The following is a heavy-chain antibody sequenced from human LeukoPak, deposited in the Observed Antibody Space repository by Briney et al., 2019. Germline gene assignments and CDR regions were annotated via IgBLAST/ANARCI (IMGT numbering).Heavy chain of an antibody. CDR3: ARLRVTTGGDYYYYYMDV. V-gene: IGHV3-48*04. D-gene: IGHD4-17*01. CDR1: I. CDR2: ISISSSTT. J-gene: IGHJ6*03. Sequence: ITNSVRPAPRKRLWWVSSISISSSTTSYADSVKGRFAISRDNAENSVFLQMNSLRAEDTGVYYCARLRVTTGGDYYYYYMDVWGKGTTVTVSS.